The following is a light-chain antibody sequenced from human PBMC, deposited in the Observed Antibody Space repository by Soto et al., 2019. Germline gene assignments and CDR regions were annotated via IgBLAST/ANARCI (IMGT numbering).Light chain of an antibody. CDR3: QQQGT. CDR2: AAS. V-gene: IGKV3-20*01. Sequence: EIVLTQSPGTVSLSPGERATLSCRASRSLSSSYVVWYQQKPGQAPRLLIYAASRRATGIPDRFSGSGSATEDTLTISRLEPEDFAVYYCQQQGTFGQGTKLEIK. CDR1: RSLSSSY. J-gene: IGKJ2*01.